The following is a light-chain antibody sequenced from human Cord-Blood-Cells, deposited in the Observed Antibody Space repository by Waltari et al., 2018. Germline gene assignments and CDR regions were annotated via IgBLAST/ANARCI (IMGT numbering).Light chain of an antibody. CDR3: QQYGSSPPT. J-gene: IGKJ5*01. CDR1: QRVSSSY. CDR2: GAS. Sequence: EIVLTQSPGTLSLSPGERATLSCRASQRVSSSYLAWYKQKPGQAPRLLIYGASSRATGIPDRFSGSGSGTDFTLTISRLEPEDFAVYYCQQYGSSPPTFGQGTRLEIK. V-gene: IGKV3-20*01.